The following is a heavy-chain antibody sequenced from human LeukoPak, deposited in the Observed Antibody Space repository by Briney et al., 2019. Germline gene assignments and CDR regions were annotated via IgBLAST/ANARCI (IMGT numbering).Heavy chain of an antibody. Sequence: ASVKVSCKASGGTFSSYAISWVRQAPGQGLEWMGRIIPILDIANYAQKFQGRVTITADKSTSTAYMELSSLRSEDTAVYYCAREVSDFWSGYYTVFDYWGQGTLVTVSS. CDR2: IIPILDIA. CDR1: GGTFSSYA. J-gene: IGHJ4*02. D-gene: IGHD3-3*01. V-gene: IGHV1-69*04. CDR3: AREVSDFWSGYYTVFDY.